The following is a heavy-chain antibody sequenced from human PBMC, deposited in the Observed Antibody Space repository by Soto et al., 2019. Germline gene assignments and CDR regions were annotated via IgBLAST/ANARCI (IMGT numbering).Heavy chain of an antibody. J-gene: IGHJ4*02. CDR3: AREFYYDSSGIGFDS. CDR2: FYSSGSP. Sequence: PSETLSLTCTVSGGSLSGYYWSWIRQPPGKGLEWIGDFYSSGSPHHNPSLKNRVSISEDRSKNEFSLKLSSVTAADTAIYYCAREFYYDSSGIGFDSWGQGTLVT. V-gene: IGHV4-59*01. D-gene: IGHD3-22*01. CDR1: GGSLSGYY.